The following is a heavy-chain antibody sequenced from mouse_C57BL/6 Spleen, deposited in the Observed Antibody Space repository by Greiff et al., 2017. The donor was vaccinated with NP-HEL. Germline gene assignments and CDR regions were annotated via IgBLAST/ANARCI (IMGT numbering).Heavy chain of an antibody. V-gene: IGHV1-55*01. J-gene: IGHJ2*01. Sequence: VQLQQPGAELVKPGDSVKMSCKASGYTFTSYWITWVKQRPGQGLEWLGDIYPGSGSTNYTEKFKSKATLTVDTSSSTAYMQLSSLTSEDSSVYYCARDDYFDYWGQGTTLTVSS. CDR2: IYPGSGST. CDR1: GYTFTSYW. CDR3: ARDDYFDY. D-gene: IGHD2-3*01.